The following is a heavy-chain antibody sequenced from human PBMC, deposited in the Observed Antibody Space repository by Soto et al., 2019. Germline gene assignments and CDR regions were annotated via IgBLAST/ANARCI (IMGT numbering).Heavy chain of an antibody. CDR1: GASVNSYY. CDR3: GRDLLATASARWYFYYGLDV. D-gene: IGHD3-3*02. V-gene: IGHV4-59*02. J-gene: IGHJ6*02. CDR2: IFNSGTS. Sequence: SETLSLTCSVFGASVNSYYWSWIRQSPGRGLEWIGHIFNSGTSHYNPSLKSRVTMSVDSSKNQVSLKMNSVTAADTAIYYCGRDLLATASARWYFYYGLDVWGQGTAVTAP.